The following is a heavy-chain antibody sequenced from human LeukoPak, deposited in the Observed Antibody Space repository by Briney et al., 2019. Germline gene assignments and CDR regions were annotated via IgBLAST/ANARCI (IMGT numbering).Heavy chain of an antibody. CDR1: GYTFTGYY. V-gene: IGHV1-69*13. CDR3: ARDGARTEMVPWLFY. Sequence: ASVKVSCKASGYTFTGYYMHWVRQAPGQGLEWMGGITPISGTANYAQKFQGRVTITADESTSTVYMEVSSLRSEDTAVYYCARDGARTEMVPWLFYWGRGTLVIVSS. D-gene: IGHD3-10*01. J-gene: IGHJ4*02. CDR2: ITPISGTA.